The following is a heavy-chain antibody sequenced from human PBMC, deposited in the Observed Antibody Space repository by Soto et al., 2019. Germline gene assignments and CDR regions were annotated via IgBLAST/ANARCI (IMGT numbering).Heavy chain of an antibody. D-gene: IGHD3-3*01. J-gene: IGHJ4*02. Sequence: QITLNESGPTVVRPTETLTLTCRFSGFSLTTSGVGVGWIRQSPGKAPEWLALIYWDDDKRYSASLKSRLTITKDTSKNQVCLTVSGLDPTDTATYYCAHRVLRTVFGLVTTTAIYFDFWGQGTPVAVSS. CDR3: AHRVLRTVFGLVTTTAIYFDF. V-gene: IGHV2-5*02. CDR1: GFSLTTSGVG. CDR2: IYWDDDK.